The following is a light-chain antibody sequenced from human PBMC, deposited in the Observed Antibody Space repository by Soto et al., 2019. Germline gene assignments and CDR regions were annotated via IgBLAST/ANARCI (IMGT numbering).Light chain of an antibody. V-gene: IGKV1-5*03. CDR1: QSINKW. CDR2: KAS. J-gene: IGKJ1*01. Sequence: DIQLTQSPSTLSASLGDSVTITCRASQSINKWLAWYQQKPGKAPHLLIYKASNLESGVSSRFSGSGSGTEFTLTISRLQPDDFATYYCQQYSFQSWTFGQGTQVA. CDR3: QQYSFQSWT.